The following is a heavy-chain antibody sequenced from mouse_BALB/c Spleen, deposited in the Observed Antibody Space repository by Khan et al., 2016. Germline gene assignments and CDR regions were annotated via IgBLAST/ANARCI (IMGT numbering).Heavy chain of an antibody. Sequence: EVELVESGGGLVQPGGSLKLSCAASGFTFSSYGMSWVRQTPDKRLELVATINSNGDSTYYPDSVKGRFTISRDNAKNTLYLQMSSLKSEDTAMYYCARDDYDGDVYYAMDYWGQGPSVTVSS. CDR2: INSNGDST. CDR1: GFTFSSYG. D-gene: IGHD2-4*01. V-gene: IGHV5-6-3*01. J-gene: IGHJ4*01. CDR3: ARDDYDGDVYYAMDY.